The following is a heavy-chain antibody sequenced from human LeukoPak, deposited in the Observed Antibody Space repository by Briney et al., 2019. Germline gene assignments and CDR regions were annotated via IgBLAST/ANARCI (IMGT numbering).Heavy chain of an antibody. D-gene: IGHD6-19*01. CDR1: AFSLSNDE. J-gene: IGHJ4*02. CDR3: VRSSRWLTLDS. V-gene: IGHV3-48*03. Sequence: PGGSLRLSCAASAFSLSNDEMNWVRQAPGNGLEWVSHMRGTDGIVYYAGAVKGRFTTSRDNAQNSLDLQMNSLRDEDTAIYYCVRSSRWLTLDSWGQGSLVTVCS. CDR2: MRGTDGIV.